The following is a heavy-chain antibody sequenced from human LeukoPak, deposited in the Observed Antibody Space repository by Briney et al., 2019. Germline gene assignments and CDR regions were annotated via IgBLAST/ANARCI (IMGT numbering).Heavy chain of an antibody. CDR2: ISYDGSNK. J-gene: IGHJ4*02. V-gene: IGHV3-30*03. CDR1: GFTFSSYG. CDR3: AREVATGTGAYNY. Sequence: GGSLRLSCAASGFTFSSYGMHWVRQAPGKGLEWVAVISYDGSNKYYADSVKGRFTISRDNAKNSLYLQMNSLRAEDTAVYYCAREVATGTGAYNYWGQGTLVTVSS. D-gene: IGHD6-13*01.